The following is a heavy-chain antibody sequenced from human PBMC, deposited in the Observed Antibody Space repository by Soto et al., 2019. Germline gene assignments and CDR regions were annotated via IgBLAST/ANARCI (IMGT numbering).Heavy chain of an antibody. CDR2: ISSSSSTI. D-gene: IGHD1-1*01. J-gene: IGHJ4*02. CDR1: GFTFSSYS. CDR3: VREVRYTKSWKPFDY. Sequence: EVQLVESGGGLIQPGPSLRLSCAASGFTFSSYSMNWVRQTPGKGLEWLSYISSSSSTIYYADSVKGRFTMSRDNAKNSLYLQMNSLRAEDTAVYFCVREVRYTKSWKPFDYWGQGTLVTVSS. V-gene: IGHV3-48*01.